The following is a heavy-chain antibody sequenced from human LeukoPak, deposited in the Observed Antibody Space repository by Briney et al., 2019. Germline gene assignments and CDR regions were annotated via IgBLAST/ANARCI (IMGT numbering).Heavy chain of an antibody. J-gene: IGHJ4*02. Sequence: PSETLSLTCAVSGYSISRGYYWGWIRQPPGKGLEWIGSIYHSGSTYYNPSLKSRVTISVDTSKNQFSLKLSSVTAADTAVYYCASRLPTTVTTGDSTDYWGQGTLVTVSS. V-gene: IGHV4-38-2*01. CDR2: IYHSGST. CDR3: ASRLPTTVTTGDSTDY. D-gene: IGHD4-11*01. CDR1: GYSISRGYY.